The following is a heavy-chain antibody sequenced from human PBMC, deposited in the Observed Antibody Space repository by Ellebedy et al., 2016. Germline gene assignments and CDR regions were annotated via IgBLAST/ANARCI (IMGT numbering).Heavy chain of an antibody. CDR2: MNPNSGNT. Sequence: ASVKVSXXASGYTFTSYGISWVRQATGQGLEWMGWMNPNSGNTGYAQKFQGRVTMTRNTSISTAYMELSSLRSEDAAVYYCARGRRQIVVKNWFDPWGQGTLVTVSS. J-gene: IGHJ5*02. V-gene: IGHV1-8*02. CDR1: GYTFTSYG. CDR3: ARGRRQIVVKNWFDP. D-gene: IGHD2-2*01.